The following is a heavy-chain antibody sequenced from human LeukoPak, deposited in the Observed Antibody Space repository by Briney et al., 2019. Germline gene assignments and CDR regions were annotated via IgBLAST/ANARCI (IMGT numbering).Heavy chain of an antibody. CDR3: ARADYDFWSGYPEYFQH. D-gene: IGHD3-3*01. CDR2: ISSSSTI. V-gene: IGHV3-48*01. Sequence: PGGSLRLSCAASGFTFSSYSMNWVRQAPGKGLEWVSYISSSSTIYYADSVKGRFTISRDNAKNSLYLQMNSLRAEDTAVYYCARADYDFWSGYPEYFQHWGQGTLVTVSS. J-gene: IGHJ1*01. CDR1: GFTFSSYS.